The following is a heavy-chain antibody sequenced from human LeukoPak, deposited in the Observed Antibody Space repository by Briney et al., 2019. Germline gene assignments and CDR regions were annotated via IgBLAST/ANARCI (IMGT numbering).Heavy chain of an antibody. D-gene: IGHD3-3*01. Sequence: GGSLRLSCAASGFTFSSYAMSWVRQAPGKGLEWVSGIGGSGASTYYADSVKGRFTISRDNSKNTLYLQMNSLRAEDTAVYYCAKDPRFGAVITIDFDYWGQGTLVTVSS. V-gene: IGHV3-23*01. CDR2: IGGSGAST. CDR1: GFTFSSYA. CDR3: AKDPRFGAVITIDFDY. J-gene: IGHJ4*02.